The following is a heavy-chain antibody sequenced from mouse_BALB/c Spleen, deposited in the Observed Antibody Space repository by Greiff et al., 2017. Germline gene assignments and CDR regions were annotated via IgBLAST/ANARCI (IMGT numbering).Heavy chain of an antibody. CDR1: GFTFSSYG. V-gene: IGHV5-6-3*01. CDR3: ARVGYYGSSFDY. D-gene: IGHD1-1*01. J-gene: IGHJ2*01. Sequence: EVQRVESGGGLVQPGGSLKLSCAASGFTFSSYGMSWVRQTPDKRLELVATINSNGGSTYYPDSVKGRFTISRDNAKNTLYLQMSSLKSEDTAMYYCARVGYYGSSFDYWGQGTTLTVSS. CDR2: INSNGGST.